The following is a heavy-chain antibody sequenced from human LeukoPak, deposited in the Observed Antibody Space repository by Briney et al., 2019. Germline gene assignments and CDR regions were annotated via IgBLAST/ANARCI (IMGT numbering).Heavy chain of an antibody. D-gene: IGHD3-22*01. Sequence: GESLKISCKGSGYSFTSYWISWVRQMPGKGLEWMGRIDPSDSYTNYSPSFQGHVTISADKSISTAYLQWSSLKASDTAMYCCARSATYYYDSSGYHFDYWGQGTLLPVSS. CDR1: GYSFTSYW. J-gene: IGHJ4*02. CDR3: ARSATYYYDSSGYHFDY. CDR2: IDPSDSYT. V-gene: IGHV5-10-1*01.